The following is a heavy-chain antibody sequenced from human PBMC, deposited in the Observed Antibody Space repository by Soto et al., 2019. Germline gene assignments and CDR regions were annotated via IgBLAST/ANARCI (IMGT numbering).Heavy chain of an antibody. J-gene: IGHJ3*02. D-gene: IGHD2-15*01. CDR3: AKGYCSGGSCYQGAFDI. V-gene: IGHV3-23*01. CDR1: GFTFSSCA. CDR2: ISGSGGST. Sequence: GGSLRLSCAPAGFTFSSCAMSWVRQAPGKGLEWVSAISGSGGSTYYADSVKGRFTISRDNSKNTLYLQMNSLRAEDTAVYYCAKGYCSGGSCYQGAFDIWGQGT.